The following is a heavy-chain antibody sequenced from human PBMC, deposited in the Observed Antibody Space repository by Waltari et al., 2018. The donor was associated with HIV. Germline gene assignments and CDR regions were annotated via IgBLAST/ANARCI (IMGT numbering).Heavy chain of an antibody. Sequence: QVQLVESGGGVVQPGRSLRLSCAASGFDFSNFGTHWVRQAPGKGLEWVGVIWFDSSNKYYGDSVKGRFTISRDNSKKTVYLQMNSLRGEDTAVYYCARLTREGYNGGFDYWGQGTLVTVSS. CDR1: GFDFSNFG. CDR2: IWFDSSNK. V-gene: IGHV3-33*08. D-gene: IGHD1-1*01. CDR3: ARLTREGYNGGFDY. J-gene: IGHJ4*02.